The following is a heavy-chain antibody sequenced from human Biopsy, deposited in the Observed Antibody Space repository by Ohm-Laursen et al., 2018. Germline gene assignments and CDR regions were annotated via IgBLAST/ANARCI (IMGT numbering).Heavy chain of an antibody. J-gene: IGHJ6*02. CDR3: ASGDIGGIGLDV. V-gene: IGHV1-69*04. CDR2: IIPILGTV. Sequence: SVKVSCNASGYTFTSYGISWVRQVPGQGLDWMGRIIPILGTVDYGQNFQGRVTIRADTSTTFLELTSLRYDDTAVYYCASGDIGGIGLDVWGLGTTVTVSS. D-gene: IGHD3-10*01. CDR1: GYTFTSYG.